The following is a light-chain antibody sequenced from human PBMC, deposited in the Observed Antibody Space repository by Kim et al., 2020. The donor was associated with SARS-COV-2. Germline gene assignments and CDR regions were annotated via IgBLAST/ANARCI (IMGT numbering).Light chain of an antibody. CDR2: DAS. Sequence: LSPGEGATPPCRASQSVSINLAWYQQKPGQAPRLLIYDASNRATGIPARFSGSGSGTDFTLTISSLEPEDVAVYYCQQRSNWPPYSFGQGTKLEI. V-gene: IGKV3-11*01. CDR3: QQRSNWPPYS. CDR1: QSVSIN. J-gene: IGKJ2*03.